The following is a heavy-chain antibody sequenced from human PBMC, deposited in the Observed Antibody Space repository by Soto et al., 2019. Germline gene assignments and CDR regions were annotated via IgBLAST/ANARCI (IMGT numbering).Heavy chain of an antibody. V-gene: IGHV3-23*01. J-gene: IGHJ4*02. Sequence: EVQLLESGGGLVQPGGSLRLSCAASGFTFSSYAMSWVRQAPGKGLEWVSAISGSGVSTYYEDSVKGRFTISRDNSKNTLYLQMNSLRAEDTAVYYCAKTEGLVLSYYFDYWGQGTLVTVSS. CDR3: AKTEGLVLSYYFDY. CDR1: GFTFSSYA. D-gene: IGHD2-8*01. CDR2: ISGSGVST.